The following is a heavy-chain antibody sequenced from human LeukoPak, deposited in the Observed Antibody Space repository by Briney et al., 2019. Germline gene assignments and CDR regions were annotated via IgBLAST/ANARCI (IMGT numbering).Heavy chain of an antibody. D-gene: IGHD1-26*01. Sequence: GASVKVSCKASGYTFTGYYMHWVRQAPGQGLEWMGRINPNNGGTNYAQKFQGRVTMTGDTSISTAYMELSSLRSDDTAVYYCTREGGGYHGNDYWGQGTLVTVSS. CDR1: GYTFTGYY. V-gene: IGHV1-2*06. J-gene: IGHJ4*02. CDR2: INPNNGGT. CDR3: TREGGGYHGNDY.